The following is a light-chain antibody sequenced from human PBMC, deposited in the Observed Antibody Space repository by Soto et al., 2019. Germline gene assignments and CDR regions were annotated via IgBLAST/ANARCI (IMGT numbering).Light chain of an antibody. Sequence: DVVMTQSPESLAVSLGERATINCKTSQSVFSRSNNKNYLAWYQLKPGQPPKLLLYWASTRESVVPDRFTGCGSGRDFSLTINNVQAEDGAVYCWLQYSSCPRTLSLGTKVDIK. CDR2: WAS. CDR3: LQYSSCPRT. CDR1: QSVFSRSNNKNY. V-gene: IGKV4-1*01. J-gene: IGKJ1*01.